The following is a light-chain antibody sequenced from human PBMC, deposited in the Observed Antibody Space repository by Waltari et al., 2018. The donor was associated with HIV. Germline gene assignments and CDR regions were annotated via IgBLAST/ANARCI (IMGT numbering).Light chain of an antibody. CDR3: CSYAGSYVV. J-gene: IGLJ2*01. CDR2: DVS. Sequence: QSALAQPRSVSGSPGQSVTFPCTGTGTDFPAYTYVSWYQQHPGKVPKLMIYDVSQRPSGVPGRFSGSKSGNTASLTISGLQEEDEADYYCCSYAGSYVVFGGGTKLTVL. V-gene: IGLV2-11*01. CDR1: GTDFPAYTY.